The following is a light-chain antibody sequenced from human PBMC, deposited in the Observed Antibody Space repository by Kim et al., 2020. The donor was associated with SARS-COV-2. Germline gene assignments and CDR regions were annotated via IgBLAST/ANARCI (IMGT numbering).Light chain of an antibody. J-gene: IGKJ5*01. CDR1: QSPVHSDGNTY. CDR2: KIS. Sequence: PDEISCRSRQSPVHSDGNTYLSMLQQRAGQPPRLLIYKISTRFAGVPDRFSGSGAGTDFTLKISRVEAEDDGIYYCMLLTDFPITFGQGTRLEIK. V-gene: IGKV2-24*01. CDR3: MLLTDFPIT.